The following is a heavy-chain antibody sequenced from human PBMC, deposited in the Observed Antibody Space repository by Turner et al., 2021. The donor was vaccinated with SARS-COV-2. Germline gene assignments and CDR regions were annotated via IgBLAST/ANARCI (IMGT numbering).Heavy chain of an antibody. CDR1: GSIFSDHY. Sequence: EVQLVEYGGGLVEPGGYLRLSCSASGSIFSDHYMDWVRQAPGKGLEWVGRTKNKANNYITEYAASVKGRFTISRDDPKNSLSLQMNSLKTDDTAVYYCARGAMDYGGNFGAFDIWGQGTMVTVSS. CDR2: TKNKANNYIT. V-gene: IGHV3-72*01. CDR3: ARGAMDYGGNFGAFDI. D-gene: IGHD4-17*01. J-gene: IGHJ3*02.